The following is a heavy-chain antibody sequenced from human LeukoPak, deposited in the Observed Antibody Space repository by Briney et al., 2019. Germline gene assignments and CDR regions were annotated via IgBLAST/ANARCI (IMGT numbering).Heavy chain of an antibody. D-gene: IGHD4-17*01. J-gene: IGHJ4*02. CDR1: GGSISSSSYY. CDR3: ARGRYYGAGPFDY. V-gene: IGHV4-39*01. Sequence: SETLSLTCSVSGGSISSSSYYWGWIRQPPEKGLEWIGSIYYTGGTFYSPSLKSRLTISVDTSKNQFSLKLSSVTAADTAVYYCARGRYYGAGPFDYWGQGTLVTVSS. CDR2: IYYTGGT.